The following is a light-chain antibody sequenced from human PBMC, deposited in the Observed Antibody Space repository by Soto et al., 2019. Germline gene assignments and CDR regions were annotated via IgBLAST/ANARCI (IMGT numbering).Light chain of an antibody. CDR3: QQSRGT. CDR2: GAS. V-gene: IGKV3-15*01. J-gene: IGKJ1*01. CDR1: QTVGYN. Sequence: EIVLTQSPATLSVSPGERATLSCRASQTVGYNLAWYQQRPGQPPRLLIYGASTRATDIPARFSGSGSGTEFTLTISSLQSEDSAVYFCQQSRGTFGQGTKVDIK.